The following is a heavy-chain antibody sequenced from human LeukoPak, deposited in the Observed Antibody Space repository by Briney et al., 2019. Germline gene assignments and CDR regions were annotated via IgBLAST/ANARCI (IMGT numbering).Heavy chain of an antibody. CDR2: IYYSGST. D-gene: IGHD5-18*01. V-gene: IGHV4-59*01. Sequence: SETLSLTCTVSGGSISSYYWSWIRQPPGKGLEWIGYIYYSGSTNYNPSLKSRVTISVDTSKNQFSLKLSSVTAADTAVYYCARDLRVKGHSYAGSYFDYWGQGTLVIVSS. CDR1: GGSISSYY. CDR3: ARDLRVKGHSYAGSYFDY. J-gene: IGHJ4*02.